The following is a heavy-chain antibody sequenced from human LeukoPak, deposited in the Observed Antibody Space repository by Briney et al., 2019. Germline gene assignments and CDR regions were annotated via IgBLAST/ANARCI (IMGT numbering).Heavy chain of an antibody. CDR1: GFTFSSYA. CDR2: ISYDGSNK. D-gene: IGHD3-10*01. J-gene: IGHJ4*02. CDR3: ASLWPTFFDY. V-gene: IGHV3-30-3*01. Sequence: RGSLRLSCAASGFTFSSYAMHWVRQAPGKGLEWVAVISYDGSNKYYADSVKGRFTISRDNSKNTLYLQMNSLRAEDTAVYYCASLWPTFFDYWGQGTLVTVSS.